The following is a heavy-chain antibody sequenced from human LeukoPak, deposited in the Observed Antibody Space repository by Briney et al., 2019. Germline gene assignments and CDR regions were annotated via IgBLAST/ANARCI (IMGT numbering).Heavy chain of an antibody. CDR2: IYYSGST. CDR1: GGSISSSSYY. V-gene: IGHV4-39*01. CDR3: ASGLGSGWSPHDAFDI. D-gene: IGHD6-19*01. Sequence: PSETLSLTCTVSGGSISSSSYYWGWIRQPPGKGLEWIGSIYYSGSTYYNPSLKSRFTISVDTFKNQFFLKLISVTAADAAVYYCASGLGSGWSPHDAFDIWGQGTMVTVSS. J-gene: IGHJ3*02.